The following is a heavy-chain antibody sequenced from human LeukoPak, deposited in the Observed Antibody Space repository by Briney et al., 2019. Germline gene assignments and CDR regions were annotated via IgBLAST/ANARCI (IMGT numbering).Heavy chain of an antibody. CDR2: IYYSGST. V-gene: IGHV4-59*01. CDR1: GGSISRYY. Sequence: PSETLSLTCTVSGGSISRYYWSWIRQPPGKGLEWIGYIYYSGSTNYNPSLKSRVTISVDTSKNQFSLKLSSVTAADTAVCYCARVDTAMASYYYHYMDVWGKGTTVTVSS. CDR3: ARVDTAMASYYYHYMDV. J-gene: IGHJ6*03. D-gene: IGHD5-18*01.